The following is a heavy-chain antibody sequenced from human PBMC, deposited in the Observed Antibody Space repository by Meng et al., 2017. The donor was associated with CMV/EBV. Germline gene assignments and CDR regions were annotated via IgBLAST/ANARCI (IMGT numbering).Heavy chain of an antibody. Sequence: SETLSLTCAVYGGSFSGYYWSWIRQPPGKGLEWIGEINHSGSTNYNPSLKSRVTISVDTSKNQFSLKLSSVTDADTAVYYCARANLYYDFWSGKRLYYYGMDVWGQGTTVTVSS. CDR3: ARANLYYDFWSGKRLYYYGMDV. CDR1: GGSFSGYY. J-gene: IGHJ6*02. D-gene: IGHD3-3*01. V-gene: IGHV4-34*01. CDR2: INHSGST.